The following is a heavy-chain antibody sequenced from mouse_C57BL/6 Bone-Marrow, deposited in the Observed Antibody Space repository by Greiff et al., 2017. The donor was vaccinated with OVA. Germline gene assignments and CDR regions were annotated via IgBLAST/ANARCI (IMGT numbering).Heavy chain of an antibody. CDR1: GYAFSSSW. CDR3: ARRDDYDY. V-gene: IGHV1-82*01. CDR2: IYPGDGDT. Sequence: VQLQQSGPELVKPGASVKISCKASGYAFSSSWMNWVKQRPGKGLEWIGRIYPGDGDTNYNGKFKGKATLTADKSSSTAYMQLSSLTSEDSAVYFCARRDDYDYWGQGTTLTVSS. D-gene: IGHD2-4*01. J-gene: IGHJ2*01.